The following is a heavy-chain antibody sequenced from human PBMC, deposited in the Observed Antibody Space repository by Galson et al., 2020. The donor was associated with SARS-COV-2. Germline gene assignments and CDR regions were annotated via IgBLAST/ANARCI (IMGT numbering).Heavy chain of an antibody. Sequence: GGSLRLSCAASGFTFSSYEMNWVRQAPGKGLEWVSYISSSGSTIYYADSVKGRFTISRDNAKNSLYLQMNSLRAEDTAVYYCARESDGGGTAMVTGTGFDYWGQGTLVTVSS. V-gene: IGHV3-48*03. CDR1: GFTFSSYE. D-gene: IGHD5-18*01. J-gene: IGHJ4*02. CDR2: ISSSGSTI. CDR3: ARESDGGGTAMVTGTGFDY.